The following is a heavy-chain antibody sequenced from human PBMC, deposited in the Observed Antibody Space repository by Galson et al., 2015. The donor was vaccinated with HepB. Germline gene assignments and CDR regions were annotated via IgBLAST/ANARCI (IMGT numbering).Heavy chain of an antibody. D-gene: IGHD1-7*01. CDR3: AKDGITGTTPFDY. J-gene: IGHJ4*02. V-gene: IGHV3-30*18. CDR2: ISYDGSNK. Sequence: SLRLSCAASGFTFSSYGMHWVRQAPGKGLEWVAVISYDGSNKYYADSVKGRFTISRDNSKNTLYLQMNSLRAEDTAVYYCAKDGITGTTPFDYWGQGTLVTVSS. CDR1: GFTFSSYG.